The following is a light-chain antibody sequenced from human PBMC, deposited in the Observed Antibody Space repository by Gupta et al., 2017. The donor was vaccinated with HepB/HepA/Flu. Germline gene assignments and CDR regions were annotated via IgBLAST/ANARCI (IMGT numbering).Light chain of an antibody. CDR3: QQRSNWPRCS. Sequence: DIVSTEFPATLSLYRGERATLSCRAIQSISSYLAWYQQKPGQAPRLLINDASNKATGITARFSGSESGTDFTLTISSLEPEEFAVYYCQQRSNWPRCSFGQGTKLEIK. V-gene: IGKV3-11*01. J-gene: IGKJ2*04. CDR2: DAS. CDR1: QSISSY.